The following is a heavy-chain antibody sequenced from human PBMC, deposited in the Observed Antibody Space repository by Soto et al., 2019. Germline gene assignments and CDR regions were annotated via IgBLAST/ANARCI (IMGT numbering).Heavy chain of an antibody. J-gene: IGHJ4*02. CDR3: TTDLSPDGYDFWSGYYSWVY. CDR1: GFTFSNAW. Sequence: GGSLRLSCAASGFTFSNAWMNWVRQAPGKGLEWVGRIKSKTDGGTTDYAAPVKGRFTISRDDSKNTLYLQMNSLKTEDTAVYYCTTDLSPDGYDFWSGYYSWVYWGQGTLVTVSS. CDR2: IKSKTDGGTT. V-gene: IGHV3-15*07. D-gene: IGHD3-3*01.